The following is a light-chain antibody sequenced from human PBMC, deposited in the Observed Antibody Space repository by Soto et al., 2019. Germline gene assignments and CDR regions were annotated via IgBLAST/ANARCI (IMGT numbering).Light chain of an antibody. J-gene: IGKJ1*01. V-gene: IGKV3-20*01. CDR3: QQYGSSGT. Sequence: EIVLTQSPGTLSLSPGERATLSCRASQSVSSSYLAWYQQKPGQAPRLLIYGASSRDTGIPDRFSGSGSGTDFTLTISRLEPEEFAVYYCQQYGSSGTFGPGTKVEIK. CDR2: GAS. CDR1: QSVSSSY.